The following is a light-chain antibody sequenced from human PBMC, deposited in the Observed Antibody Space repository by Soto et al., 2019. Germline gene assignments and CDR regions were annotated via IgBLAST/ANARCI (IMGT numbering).Light chain of an antibody. CDR2: GAS. Sequence: EIVMTPPPAPLSVSPGERATLSCRASQSVSSNLAWYQQKPGQAPRLLIYGASTRATGIPARFSGSGSGTEFMLTISGLQSEDFAVYYCQRYNNWWTFGQGTKVEIK. CDR1: QSVSSN. CDR3: QRYNNWWT. J-gene: IGKJ1*01. V-gene: IGKV3-15*01.